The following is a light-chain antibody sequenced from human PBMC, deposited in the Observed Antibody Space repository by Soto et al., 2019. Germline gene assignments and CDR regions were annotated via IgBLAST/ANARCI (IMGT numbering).Light chain of an antibody. CDR3: QQSDTAPWT. CDR1: QSISNY. CDR2: VAS. J-gene: IGKJ1*01. Sequence: DIQMTQSPSSLSASVGDRVTITCRASQSISNYLNWSQQTRWKAPKVLISVASSVHSGVTSRFSGSGSGTDFTLTISDLQTESCANYYCQQSDTAPWTFGQGTKVEIK. V-gene: IGKV1-39*01.